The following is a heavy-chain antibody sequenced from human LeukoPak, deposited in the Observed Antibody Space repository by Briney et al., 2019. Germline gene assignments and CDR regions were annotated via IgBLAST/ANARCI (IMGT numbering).Heavy chain of an antibody. CDR2: INHSGST. V-gene: IGHV4-34*01. Sequence: PSETLSLTCAVYGGSFSGYYWSWIRQPPGKGLGWIGEINHSGSTNYNPSLKSRVTISVDTSKNQFSLKLSSVTAADTAVYYCARRVAFDIWGQGTMVTVSS. CDR1: GGSFSGYY. J-gene: IGHJ3*02. CDR3: ARRVAFDI.